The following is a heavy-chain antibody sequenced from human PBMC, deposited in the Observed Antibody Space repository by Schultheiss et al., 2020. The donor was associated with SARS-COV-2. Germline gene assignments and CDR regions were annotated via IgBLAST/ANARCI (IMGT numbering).Heavy chain of an antibody. J-gene: IGHJ4*02. Sequence: SETLSLTCAVSGGSISSSNWWSWVRQPPGKGLEWIGEIYHSGSTYYNPSLKSRVTISVDTSKNQFSLKLSSVTAADTAVYYCARVSYGDSAGGYYFDYWGQGTLVTVSS. CDR2: IYHSGST. CDR3: ARVSYGDSAGGYYFDY. V-gene: IGHV4-4*02. CDR1: GGSISSSNW. D-gene: IGHD4-17*01.